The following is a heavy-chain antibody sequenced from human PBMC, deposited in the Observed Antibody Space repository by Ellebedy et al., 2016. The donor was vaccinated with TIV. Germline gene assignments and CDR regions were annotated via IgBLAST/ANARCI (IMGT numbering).Heavy chain of an antibody. Sequence: MPSETLSLTCTVSGGSISSYYRSWIRQPPGKGLEWIGYIYYSGSTNYNPSLKSRVTISVDTSKNQFSLKLSSVTAADTAVYYYARASRTNFDYWGQGTLVTVSS. CDR3: ARASRTNFDY. V-gene: IGHV4-59*01. J-gene: IGHJ4*02. D-gene: IGHD1/OR15-1a*01. CDR1: GGSISSYY. CDR2: IYYSGST.